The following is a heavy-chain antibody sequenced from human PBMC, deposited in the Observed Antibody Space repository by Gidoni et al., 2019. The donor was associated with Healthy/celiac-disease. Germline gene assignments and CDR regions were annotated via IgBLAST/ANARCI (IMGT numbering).Heavy chain of an antibody. J-gene: IGHJ4*02. CDR3: AHTGCSGGSCYSDYYDSSGYSLYYFDY. D-gene: IGHD2-15*01. Sequence: QITLKESGPTLVKPTQTLTLTCTFSGFSLSTSGVGVGWIRQPPGKALEWLALIYWDDDKRYSPSLKSRLTITKDTSKNQVVLTMTNMDPVDTATYYCAHTGCSGGSCYSDYYDSSGYSLYYFDYWGQGTLVTVSS. CDR1: GFSLSTSGVG. CDR2: IYWDDDK. V-gene: IGHV2-5*02.